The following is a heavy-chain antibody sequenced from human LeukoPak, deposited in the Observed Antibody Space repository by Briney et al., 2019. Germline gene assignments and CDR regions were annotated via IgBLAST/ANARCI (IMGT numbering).Heavy chain of an antibody. Sequence: SQTLSLTCAISGDSVSSNSAAWNWIRQSPSRGLEWLGRTYYRSKWHNDYAVSVISRITINPDTSKNQFSLQLTSVTPEDTAVYYCARDRRDGNNYYHGMDVWGHGTTVTVSS. CDR1: GDSVSSNSAA. CDR3: ARDRRDGNNYYHGMDV. D-gene: IGHD5-24*01. CDR2: TYYRSKWHN. J-gene: IGHJ6*02. V-gene: IGHV6-1*01.